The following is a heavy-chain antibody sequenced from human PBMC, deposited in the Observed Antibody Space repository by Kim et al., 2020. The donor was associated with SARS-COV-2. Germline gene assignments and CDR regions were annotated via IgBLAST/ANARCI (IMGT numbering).Heavy chain of an antibody. CDR3: ARKGFSSYGFDT. Sequence: PPLKSRVTMSVDTSQHQFSLRLTSVTAADTAIYFCARKGFSSYGFDTWGQGTLVTVSS. V-gene: IGHV4-4*07. J-gene: IGHJ3*02.